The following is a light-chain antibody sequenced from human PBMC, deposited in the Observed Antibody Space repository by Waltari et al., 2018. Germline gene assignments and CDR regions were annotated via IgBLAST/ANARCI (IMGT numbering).Light chain of an antibody. J-gene: IGLJ3*02. V-gene: IGLV8-61*01. CDR1: SGSLSTSYF. CDR2: SSS. CDR3: ALYVGSGFSWV. Sequence: QTVVTQEPSFSVSPGGTVTLTCGLSSGSLSTSYFVSWYQQTPGPAPRPFISSSSTRSSRVPERLPGSILGNKAALTITGAQADDESEDYCALYVGSGFSWVFGGGTKLTVL.